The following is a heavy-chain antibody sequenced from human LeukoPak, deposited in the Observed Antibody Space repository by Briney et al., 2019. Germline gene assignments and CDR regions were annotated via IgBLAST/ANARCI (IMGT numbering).Heavy chain of an antibody. J-gene: IGHJ4*02. CDR1: GASISSPNW. CDR2: IYHSGST. CDR3: ATGWFIDY. V-gene: IGHV4-4*02. Sequence: SETLSLTCAVSGASISSPNWWSWVRQPPGKGLEWIGEIYHSGSTNYNPSLESRATISVDKSKNQFSLKLSSVTAADTGVYYCATGWFIDYWGQGTLVTVSS. D-gene: IGHD2-15*01.